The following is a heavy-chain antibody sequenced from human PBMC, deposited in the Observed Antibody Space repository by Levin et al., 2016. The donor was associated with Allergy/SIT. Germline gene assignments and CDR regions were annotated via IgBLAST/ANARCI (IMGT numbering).Heavy chain of an antibody. Sequence: WVRQAPGQGLEWMGWINPNSGGTNYAQKFQGRVTMTRDTSISTAYMELSRLRSDDTAVYYCARDQYDILTGYYSSGWFDPWGQGTLVTVSS. CDR2: INPNSGGT. V-gene: IGHV1-2*02. J-gene: IGHJ5*02. D-gene: IGHD3-9*01. CDR3: ARDQYDILTGYYSSGWFDP.